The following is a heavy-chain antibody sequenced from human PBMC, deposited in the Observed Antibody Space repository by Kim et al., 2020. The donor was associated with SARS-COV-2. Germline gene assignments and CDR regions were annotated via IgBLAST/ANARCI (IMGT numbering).Heavy chain of an antibody. D-gene: IGHD3-9*01. J-gene: IGHJ6*02. Sequence: ASVKVSCKASGHTFTSYGISWVRQAPGQGLEWMGWISAYNGNTNYAQKLQGRVTMTTDTSTSTAYMELRSLRSDDTAVYYCARDLTKDILTGYPVGYGMDVWGQGTTVTVSS. CDR1: GHTFTSYG. CDR2: ISAYNGNT. V-gene: IGHV1-18*01. CDR3: ARDLTKDILTGYPVGYGMDV.